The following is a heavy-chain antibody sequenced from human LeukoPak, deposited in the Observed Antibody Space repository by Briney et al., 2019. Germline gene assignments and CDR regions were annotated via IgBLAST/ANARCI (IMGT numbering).Heavy chain of an antibody. CDR3: AREAPRYYYGMDV. Sequence: GRSLRLSCAASGFTFSNYSMNWVRQAPGKGLEWVSSISSSSSYIYYADSVKGRFTISRDNAKNSLYLQMNSLRAEDTAVYYCAREAPRYYYGMDVWGKGTTVTVSS. CDR2: ISSSSSYI. V-gene: IGHV3-21*01. CDR1: GFTFSNYS. J-gene: IGHJ6*04.